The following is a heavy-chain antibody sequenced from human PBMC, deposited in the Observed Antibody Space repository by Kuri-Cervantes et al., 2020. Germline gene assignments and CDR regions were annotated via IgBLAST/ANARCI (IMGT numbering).Heavy chain of an antibody. Sequence: ASVQVSCKASGYTFTGHYMHWVRQAPGQGLEWMGWINPNSGGTNYAQKFQGRVTMTRDTSISTAYMGLSRLRPDDTAVCYCARDASSWPRNNWFDPWGQGTPVTVSS. V-gene: IGHV1-2*02. D-gene: IGHD6-13*01. CDR3: ARDASSWPRNNWFDP. CDR1: GYTFTGHY. J-gene: IGHJ5*02. CDR2: INPNSGGT.